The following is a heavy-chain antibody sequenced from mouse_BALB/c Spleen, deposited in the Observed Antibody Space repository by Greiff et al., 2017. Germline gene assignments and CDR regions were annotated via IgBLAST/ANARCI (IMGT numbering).Heavy chain of an antibody. Sequence: VQLQQPGAELVRPGASVKLSCMASGYTFTSYWMNWVKQRPEQGLEWIGRIDPYDSDSPYDQKFKDKAILTVDKSSSTVYMQLSSLTSEDSAVYYWAGDDYGFDYWGQGTTLTVSS. V-gene: IGHV1-74*01. J-gene: IGHJ2*01. CDR3: AGDDYGFDY. CDR1: GYTFTSYW. CDR2: IDPYDSDS. D-gene: IGHD1-1*02.